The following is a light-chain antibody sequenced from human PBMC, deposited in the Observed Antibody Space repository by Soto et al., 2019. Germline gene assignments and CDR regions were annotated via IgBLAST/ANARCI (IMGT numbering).Light chain of an antibody. Sequence: DIRMKHSPSTLSAYIRDRVTLTCRASQSVSSRLARYQQKPGKAPKLLIFDASSLESGVPVRFSGSASGTDFTLTVRNMQREDFATYCCLQTYYLLRTFCQVANVDIK. CDR1: QSVSSR. CDR2: DAS. CDR3: LQTYYLLRT. J-gene: IGKJ1*01. V-gene: IGKV1-5*01.